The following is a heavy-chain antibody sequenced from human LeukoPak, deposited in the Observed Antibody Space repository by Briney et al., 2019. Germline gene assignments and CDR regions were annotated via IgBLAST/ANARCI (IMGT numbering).Heavy chain of an antibody. CDR1: GFTFSTYG. D-gene: IGHD6-13*01. CDR3: ARDNMVAAPGMGY. J-gene: IGHJ4*02. Sequence: GGSLRLSCAASGFTFSTYGMHWVRQAPGKGLEWLTDIWYDGSNKYYTDSVKGRFTISRDNSKNTLYLKMSSLRAEDTAVYYCARDNMVAAPGMGYWGQGTLVTFSS. V-gene: IGHV3-33*01. CDR2: IWYDGSNK.